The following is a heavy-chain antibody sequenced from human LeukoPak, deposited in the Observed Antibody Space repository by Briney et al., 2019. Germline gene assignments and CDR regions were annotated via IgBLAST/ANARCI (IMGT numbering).Heavy chain of an antibody. Sequence: SETLSLTCTVSGCSISSYYWSWIRQPPGKGLEWIGYIYYSGSNNYNPSLKSRVTISLDTSKNQFSLKLSSVTAADTAVYYCATSKDPYDFWSGYGYGGDYGMDVWGQGTTVTVSS. D-gene: IGHD3-3*01. V-gene: IGHV4-59*01. CDR1: GCSISSYY. CDR3: ATSKDPYDFWSGYGYGGDYGMDV. J-gene: IGHJ6*02. CDR2: IYYSGSN.